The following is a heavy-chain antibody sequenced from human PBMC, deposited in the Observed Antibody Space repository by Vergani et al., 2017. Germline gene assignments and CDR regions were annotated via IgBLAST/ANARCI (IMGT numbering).Heavy chain of an antibody. CDR1: GGTFSSYA. D-gene: IGHD3-9*01. CDR2: IIPILGTA. J-gene: IGHJ4*02. V-gene: IGHV1-69*11. Sequence: VQLVQSGAEVKKPGSSVKVSCKASGGTFSSYAISWVRQATGQGLEWMGRIIPILGTANYAQKFQGRVTINADESTSTAYMERSSLRSEDTAVYYCAREESDILTGYYLWVYFAYWGQGTLVTVSS. CDR3: AREESDILTGYYLWVYFAY.